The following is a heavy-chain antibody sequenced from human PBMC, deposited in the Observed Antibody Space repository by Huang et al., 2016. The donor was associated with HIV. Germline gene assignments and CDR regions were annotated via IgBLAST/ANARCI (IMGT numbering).Heavy chain of an antibody. D-gene: IGHD3-10*01. J-gene: IGHJ5*02. CDR3: ARDATKNPRGWFDP. Sequence: QVHLQQWGAGLLKSAATLSLTCAVYGGSLSGYYWSWRRQTPGKGLEWIGEINHLGSPNYNPSLKSRVSISMDGSKKQFSLKLRSISDADTAVYFCARDATKNPRGWFDPWGQGTLVTVSS. CDR2: INHLGSP. V-gene: IGHV4-34*02. CDR1: GGSLSGYY.